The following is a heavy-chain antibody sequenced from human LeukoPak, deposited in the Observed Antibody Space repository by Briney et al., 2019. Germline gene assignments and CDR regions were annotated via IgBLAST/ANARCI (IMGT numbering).Heavy chain of an antibody. CDR2: IYSGGST. CDR3: AREPSPDYYDSSGYYYDAFDI. V-gene: IGHV3-53*01. CDR1: GFTFDDYA. D-gene: IGHD3-22*01. J-gene: IGHJ3*02. Sequence: GGSLRLSCAASGFTFDDYAMHWVRQAPGKGLEWVSVIYSGGSTYYADSVKGRSTISRDNSKNTLYLQMNSLRAEDTAVYYCAREPSPDYYDSSGYYYDAFDIWGQGTMVTVSS.